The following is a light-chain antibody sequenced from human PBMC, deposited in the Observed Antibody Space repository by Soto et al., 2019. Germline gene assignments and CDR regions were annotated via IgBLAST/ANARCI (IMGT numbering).Light chain of an antibody. CDR1: QSVTSSY. J-gene: IGKJ2*01. CDR2: AAS. CDR3: QQYGSSPYT. Sequence: EVVLTQSPGTLSLSPGERATLSCRASQSVTSSYLAWYQHKSGQAPRLLIFAASNRATSIPDRFSGSGSGTDFTLTISRLEPEDFALYYCQQYGSSPYTFGQGTKLEIK. V-gene: IGKV3-20*01.